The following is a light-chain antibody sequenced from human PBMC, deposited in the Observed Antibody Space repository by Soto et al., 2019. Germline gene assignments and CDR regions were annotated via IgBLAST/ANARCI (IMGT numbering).Light chain of an antibody. V-gene: IGKV1-5*01. J-gene: IGKJ2*01. Sequence: DIPLTQSPSTLSAYVGDRVNITCRASQSISDWLAWYQQKAGKAPELLISDASTLATGVPSRFSGSGSGTEFTLTISSLQTDDSATYFCQEYKTYAFGPGTKVDI. CDR2: DAS. CDR1: QSISDW. CDR3: QEYKTYA.